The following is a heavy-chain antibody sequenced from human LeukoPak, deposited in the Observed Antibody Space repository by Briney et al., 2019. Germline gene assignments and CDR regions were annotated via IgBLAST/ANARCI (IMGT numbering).Heavy chain of an antibody. Sequence: GASVKVSCKASGYTFTDYGISWVRQAPGQGLEWMGWISAYNGNTKYAQNFQARVTMTTDTSTTTVYMELRTLRSDDTAVYYCARDRTRYYYYSYMDVWGKGTAVTISS. J-gene: IGHJ6*03. D-gene: IGHD1-14*01. V-gene: IGHV1-18*01. CDR2: ISAYNGNT. CDR3: ARDRTRYYYYSYMDV. CDR1: GYTFTDYG.